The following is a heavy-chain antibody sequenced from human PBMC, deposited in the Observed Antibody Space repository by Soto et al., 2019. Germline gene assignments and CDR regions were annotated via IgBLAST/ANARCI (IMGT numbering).Heavy chain of an antibody. CDR3: ARESRGYYYYYGMDV. D-gene: IGHD3-16*01. Sequence: LSLTCTVSGGSISSGGYYWSWIRQHPGKGLEWIGYIYYSGSTYYNPSLKSRVTISVDTSKNQFSLKLSSVTAADTAVYYCARESRGYYYYYGMDVWGQGTTVTVSS. V-gene: IGHV4-31*03. J-gene: IGHJ6*02. CDR2: IYYSGST. CDR1: GGSISSGGYY.